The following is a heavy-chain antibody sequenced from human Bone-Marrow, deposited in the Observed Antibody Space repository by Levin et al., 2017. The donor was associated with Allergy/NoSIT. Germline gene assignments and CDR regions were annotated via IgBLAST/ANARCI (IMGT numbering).Heavy chain of an antibody. J-gene: IGHJ4*02. CDR3: AKSWISGREALRGAVDY. CDR1: GFSFNAYG. D-gene: IGHD1-26*01. Sequence: GESLKISCAASGFSFNAYGMHWVRQAPGKGLEWVAVVSFYTVTKYYGDSVKGRFSISRDNSDNTLYLQMDSLRPEDTAVYFCAKSWISGREALRGAVDYWCQGTLVTVSS. V-gene: IGHV3-30*18. CDR2: VSFYTVTK.